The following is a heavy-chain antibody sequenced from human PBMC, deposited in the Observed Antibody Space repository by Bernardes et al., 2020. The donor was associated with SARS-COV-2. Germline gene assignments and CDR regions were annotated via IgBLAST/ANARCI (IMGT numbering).Heavy chain of an antibody. CDR2: FYYSGST. CDR3: ARDSGSGSSHAFDI. D-gene: IGHD3-10*01. CDR1: GGPISSYY. V-gene: IGHV4-59*01. Sequence: SESWSPTCTAPGGPISSYYWSWTPKPPGKGLEGIGYFYYSGSTNYNPSLKSRVTISVDTSKNQFSLKLSSVTAADTAVYCCARDSGSGSSHAFDIWGQGTMVTVSS. J-gene: IGHJ3*02.